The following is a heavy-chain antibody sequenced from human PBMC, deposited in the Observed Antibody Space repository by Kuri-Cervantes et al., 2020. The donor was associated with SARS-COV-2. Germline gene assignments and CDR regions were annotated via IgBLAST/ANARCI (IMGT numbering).Heavy chain of an antibody. CDR3: ARDVPFDY. CDR2: IYSGGST. V-gene: IGHV3-NL1*01. CDR1: GFTFSSYG. Sequence: GGSLRLSCAASGFTFSSYGMHWVRQAPGKGLEWVGVIYSGGSTYYADSVKGRFTMSRYNAKNSLYLQMNSLRAEDTAVYYCARDVPFDYWGQGTLVTVSS. J-gene: IGHJ4*02.